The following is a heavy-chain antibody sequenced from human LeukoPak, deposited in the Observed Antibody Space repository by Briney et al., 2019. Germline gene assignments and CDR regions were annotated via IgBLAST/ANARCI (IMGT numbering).Heavy chain of an antibody. J-gene: IGHJ5*02. CDR1: GGTLSSYA. Sequence: GASVKVSCKASGGTLSSYAISWVRQAPGQGFKWRGGIIPIFGTANYAQKSQGRVTITADKSTSTAYMELSSLRSEDTAVYYCARPYDCSSTSCSEINWFDPWGQGTLVTVSS. CDR3: ARPYDCSSTSCSEINWFDP. V-gene: IGHV1-69*06. D-gene: IGHD2-2*01. CDR2: IIPIFGTA.